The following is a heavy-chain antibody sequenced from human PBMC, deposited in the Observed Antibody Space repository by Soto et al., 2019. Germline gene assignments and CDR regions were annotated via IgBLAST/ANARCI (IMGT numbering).Heavy chain of an antibody. CDR2: IKSKADGGTT. CDR3: TTDYYLFDGSDSPVIFAS. V-gene: IGHV3-15*07. D-gene: IGHD2-21*01. Sequence: GGALRLSCAAPGLTFSYAWVSWVRQAPGKGLEWVGHIKSKADGGTTDYAAPVQGRFTSSRDDSKDTLYLQMNSLKIEDTAVYYCTTDYYLFDGSDSPVIFASWGTGTLLTVSS. J-gene: IGHJ4*02. CDR1: GLTFSYAW.